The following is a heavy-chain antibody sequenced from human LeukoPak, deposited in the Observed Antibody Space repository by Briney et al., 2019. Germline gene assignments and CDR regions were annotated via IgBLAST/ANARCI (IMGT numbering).Heavy chain of an antibody. D-gene: IGHD3-3*01. J-gene: IGHJ4*02. Sequence: PGGSLRLSCAASGFTFSSYAMHWVRQAPGKGLEWVAVISYDGSNKYYADSVKGRFTISRDNSKNTLYLQMNSLRAEDTAVYYCARGVHDFWSGLYFDYWGQGTLVTVSS. V-gene: IGHV3-30*01. CDR2: ISYDGSNK. CDR3: ARGVHDFWSGLYFDY. CDR1: GFTFSSYA.